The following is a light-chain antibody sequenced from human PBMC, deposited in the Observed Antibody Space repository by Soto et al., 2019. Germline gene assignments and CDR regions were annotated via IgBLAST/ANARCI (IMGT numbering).Light chain of an antibody. J-gene: IGLJ1*01. CDR3: RSHTATSYYV. V-gene: IGLV2-14*01. CDR2: QVT. Sequence: QSALTEAACVSGSPGQSITISCTGTSSDLAIYNYVSWYQQQPGKAPKLMIYQVTNRPSGVSNRFSGSRSGKTASLTISGLQAEDQAHHYTRSHTATSYYVLGNGTE. CDR1: SSDLAIYNY.